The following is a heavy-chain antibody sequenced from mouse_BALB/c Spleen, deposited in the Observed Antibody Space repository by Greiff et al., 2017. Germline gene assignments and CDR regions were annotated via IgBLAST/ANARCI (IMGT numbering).Heavy chain of an antibody. J-gene: IGHJ4*01. CDR1: GFTFSSYG. Sequence: EVQLVESGGDLVKPGGSLKLSCAASGFTFSSYGMSWVRQTPDKRLEWVATISSGGSYTYYPDSVKGRFTISRDNAKNTLYLQMSSLKSEDTAMYYCARQNYGNYENAMDYWGQGTSVTVSS. CDR2: ISSGGSYT. V-gene: IGHV5-6*01. D-gene: IGHD2-1*01. CDR3: ARQNYGNYENAMDY.